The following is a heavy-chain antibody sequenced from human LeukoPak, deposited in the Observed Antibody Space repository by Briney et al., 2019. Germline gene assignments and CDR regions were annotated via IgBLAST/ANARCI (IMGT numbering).Heavy chain of an antibody. CDR2: INPNSGGT. V-gene: IGHV1-2*02. D-gene: IGHD2-2*01. CDR3: ASEGGYCSSTSCYRWFDP. J-gene: IGHJ5*02. Sequence: ASVKVSCKASGYTFTSYYMHWVRQAPGQGLEWMGWINPNSGGTNYAQKFQGGVTMTRDTSISTAYMELSRLRSDDTAVYYCASEGGYCSSTSCYRWFDPWGQGTLVTVSS. CDR1: GYTFTSYY.